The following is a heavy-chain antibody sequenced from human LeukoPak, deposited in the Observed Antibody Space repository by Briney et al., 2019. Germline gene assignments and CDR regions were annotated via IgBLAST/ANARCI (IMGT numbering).Heavy chain of an antibody. CDR3: ARASYCGGDCYPFDY. Sequence: PSETLSLTCTVSGGSISSYYWSWIRQPAGKGLEWIGRIYTSGSTNYNPSLKSRVTMSVDTSKNQFSLKLSSVTAADTAVYYCARASYCGGDCYPFDYWGQGTLVTVSS. CDR2: IYTSGST. V-gene: IGHV4-4*07. CDR1: GGSISSYY. J-gene: IGHJ4*02. D-gene: IGHD2-21*02.